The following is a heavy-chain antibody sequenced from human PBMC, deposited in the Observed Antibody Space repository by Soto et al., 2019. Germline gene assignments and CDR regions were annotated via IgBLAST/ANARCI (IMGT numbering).Heavy chain of an antibody. Sequence: GGSLRLSCAASGFTFISYGMHWVRQAPGKGLEWVAVISYDGSNKYYADSVKGRFTISRDNSKNTLYLQMNSLRAEDTAVYYCAKDQKGTAYYYYYDMDVWGQGTTVTVSS. V-gene: IGHV3-30*18. CDR1: GFTFISYG. CDR2: ISYDGSNK. J-gene: IGHJ6*02. CDR3: AKDQKGTAYYYYYDMDV.